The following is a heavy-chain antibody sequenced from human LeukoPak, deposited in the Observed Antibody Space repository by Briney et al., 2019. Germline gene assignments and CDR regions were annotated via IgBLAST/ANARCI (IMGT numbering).Heavy chain of an antibody. CDR2: IGGSGVNT. J-gene: IGHJ4*02. D-gene: IGHD1-26*01. CDR1: GFTFSSHA. CDR3: AKVRSATGMTTTYFDY. Sequence: GGSLRLSCAASGFTFSSHAMSWVRQAPGKGLEWVSAIGGSGVNTYYADSLKGRFSISRGNPQNTLYLQMGSLRAEDTAIFYCAKVRSATGMTTTYFDYWGQGTLVTVSS. V-gene: IGHV3-23*01.